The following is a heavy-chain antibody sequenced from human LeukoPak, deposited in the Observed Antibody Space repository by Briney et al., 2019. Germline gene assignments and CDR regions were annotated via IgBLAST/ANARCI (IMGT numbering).Heavy chain of an antibody. CDR2: ISGSGGST. D-gene: IGHD3-22*01. CDR3: AKGYYYDSSGYYSPFDY. J-gene: IGHJ4*02. V-gene: IGHV3-23*01. CDR1: GFTFSSYA. Sequence: GGSLRLSCAASGFTFSSYAMSWVRQAPGKGLEWVSAISGSGGSTYYADSVKGRFTISRDNSKNTLYLQMNSLRAKDTAVYYCAKGYYYDSSGYYSPFDYWGQGTLVTVSS.